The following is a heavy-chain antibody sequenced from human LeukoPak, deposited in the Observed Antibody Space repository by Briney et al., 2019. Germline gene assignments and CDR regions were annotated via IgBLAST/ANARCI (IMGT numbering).Heavy chain of an antibody. J-gene: IGHJ4*02. D-gene: IGHD6-19*01. CDR3: ASSRGRRPYYFDY. Sequence: GASMKICCEGAGSIITSYWIGWGRQLRGKRLWWMGVFYPCVSDTRYSPSFQGQVTISADKSISTAYLQWSSLKASDTAMYYGASSRGRRPYYFDYWGQGTLVTVSS. CDR1: GSIITSYW. V-gene: IGHV5-51*01. CDR2: FYPCVSDT.